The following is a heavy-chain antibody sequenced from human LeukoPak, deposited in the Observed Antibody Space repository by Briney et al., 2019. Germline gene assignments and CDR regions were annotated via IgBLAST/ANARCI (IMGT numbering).Heavy chain of an antibody. CDR2: ISYDGSNK. Sequence: GGSLRLSCAASGFTFSSYAMHWVRQAPGKGLEWVAVISYDGSNKYYADSVKGRFTISRDNSKNTLYLQMNSLRAEDTAVYYCARDRHFYDILTGSGGYYGMDVWGQGTTVTVSS. J-gene: IGHJ6*02. V-gene: IGHV3-30-3*01. CDR3: ARDRHFYDILTGSGGYYGMDV. CDR1: GFTFSSYA. D-gene: IGHD3-9*01.